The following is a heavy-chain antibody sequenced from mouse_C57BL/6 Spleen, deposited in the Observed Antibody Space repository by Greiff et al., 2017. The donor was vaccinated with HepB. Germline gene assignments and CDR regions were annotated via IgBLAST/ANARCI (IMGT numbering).Heavy chain of an antibody. CDR2: ISSGSSTI. CDR1: GFTFSDYG. D-gene: IGHD1-1*01. J-gene: IGHJ4*01. Sequence: DVMLVESGGGLVKPGGSLKLSCAASGFTFSDYGMHWVRQAPEKGLEWVAYISSGSSTIYYADTVKGRFTISRDNAKNTLFLQMTSLRSEDTAMYYCANPMTTVVATDAMDYWGQGTSVTVSS. V-gene: IGHV5-17*01. CDR3: ANPMTTVVATDAMDY.